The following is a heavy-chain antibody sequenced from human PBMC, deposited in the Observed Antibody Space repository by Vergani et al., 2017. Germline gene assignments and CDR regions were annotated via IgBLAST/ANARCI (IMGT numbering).Heavy chain of an antibody. CDR2: ISGSGGST. V-gene: IGHV3-23*01. D-gene: IGHD6-19*01. CDR1: GFTFSSYA. CDR3: ASSRAVAVMGYYYYYMDV. J-gene: IGHJ6*03. Sequence: EVQLLESGGGLVQPGGSLRLSCAASGFTFSSYAMSWVRQAPGKGLEWVSAISGSGGSTYYADSVKGRFTISRDNSKNTLYLQMNSLRAEDTAVYYCASSRAVAVMGYYYYYMDVWGKGP.